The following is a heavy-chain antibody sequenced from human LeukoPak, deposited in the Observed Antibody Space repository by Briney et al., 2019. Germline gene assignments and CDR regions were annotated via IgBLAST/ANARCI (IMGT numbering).Heavy chain of an antibody. CDR3: ARSSANSGSYPYYFDY. V-gene: IGHV1-2*04. J-gene: IGHJ4*02. Sequence: ASVKVSCKASGYTFTGYYMHWVRQAPGQGLEWMGWINPNSGGTNYAQKFQGWVTMTRDTSISTAYMELSRLRSDDTAVYYCARSSANSGSYPYYFDYWGQGTLVTVSS. CDR2: INPNSGGT. CDR1: GYTFTGYY. D-gene: IGHD1-26*01.